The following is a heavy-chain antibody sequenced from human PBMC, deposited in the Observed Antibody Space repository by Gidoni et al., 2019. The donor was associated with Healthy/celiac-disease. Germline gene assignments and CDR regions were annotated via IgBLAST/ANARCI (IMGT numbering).Heavy chain of an antibody. D-gene: IGHD3-16*02. V-gene: IGHV3-43*01. CDR1: GFTFDDYT. Sequence: EVQLVESGGVVVQPGGSLRLSCAASGFTFDDYTMHWVRQAPGKGLECVSLISWDGGSTYYADSVKGRFTSSIDNSKNSLYLQMNSLRTEDTALYYCAKAMITFGGVIGPLDYWGQGTLVTVSS. CDR3: AKAMITFGGVIGPLDY. CDR2: ISWDGGST. J-gene: IGHJ4*02.